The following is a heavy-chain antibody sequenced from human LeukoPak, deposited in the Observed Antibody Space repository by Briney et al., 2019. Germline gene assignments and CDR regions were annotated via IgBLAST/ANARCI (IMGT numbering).Heavy chain of an antibody. D-gene: IGHD6-6*01. V-gene: IGHV3-74*01. CDR1: GFSFSGHW. CDR2: ISPTGSTT. CDR3: AQGPNSSWSGLDF. Sequence: GGSLRLSCTASGFSFSGHWMHWARQLPGKGLVWVSRISPTGSTTSYADSVKGRFTVSRDNAKNTLYLQVNNLRAEDTAVYYCAQGPNSSWSGLDFWGQGTLLTVSS. J-gene: IGHJ4*02.